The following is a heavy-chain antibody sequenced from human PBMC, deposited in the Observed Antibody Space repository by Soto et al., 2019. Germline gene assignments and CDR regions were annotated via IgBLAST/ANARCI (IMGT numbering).Heavy chain of an antibody. V-gene: IGHV3-30-3*01. CDR3: ARDRDTVRGYHYYGMDV. CDR1: GFTFSSYA. Sequence: PGGSLRLSCAASGFTFSSYAMHWVRQAPGKGLEWVAVISYDGSNKYYADSVKGRFTISRDNSKNTLYLQMNSLRAEDTAVYYCARDRDTVRGYHYYGMDVWGQGTTVTVSS. J-gene: IGHJ6*02. CDR2: ISYDGSNK. D-gene: IGHD4-4*01.